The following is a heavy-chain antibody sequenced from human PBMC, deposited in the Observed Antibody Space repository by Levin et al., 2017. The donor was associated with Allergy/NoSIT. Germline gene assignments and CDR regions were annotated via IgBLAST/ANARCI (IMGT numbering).Heavy chain of an antibody. D-gene: IGHD6-19*01. CDR1: RFTFNNFA. Sequence: GASVKVSCAASRFTFNNFAMSWVRQTPGKGLEWVSAISDSGDRTYSADSVKGRFTISRDNSKNTLYLQMNSLRAEDTAVYYCARFIVVAGFFDYWGQGTLVTVSS. CDR3: ARFIVVAGFFDY. V-gene: IGHV3-23*01. CDR2: ISDSGDRT. J-gene: IGHJ4*02.